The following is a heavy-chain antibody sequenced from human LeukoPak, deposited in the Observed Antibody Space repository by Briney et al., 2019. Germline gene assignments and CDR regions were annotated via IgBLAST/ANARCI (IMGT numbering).Heavy chain of an antibody. CDR1: GFTFSSYW. J-gene: IGHJ4*02. CDR3: AREAAYGSGSNNFDY. V-gene: IGHV3-7*01. Sequence: GGSLGLSCAASGFTFSSYWMSWVRQAPGKGLEWVANIKQDGSEKYYVDSVKGRFTISRDNAKNSLYLQMNSLRAEDTAVYYCAREAAYGSGSNNFDYWGQGTLVTVSS. CDR2: IKQDGSEK. D-gene: IGHD3-10*01.